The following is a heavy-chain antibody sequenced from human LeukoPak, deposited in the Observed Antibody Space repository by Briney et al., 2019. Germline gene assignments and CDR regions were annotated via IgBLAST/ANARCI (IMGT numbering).Heavy chain of an antibody. V-gene: IGHV1-2*02. D-gene: IGHD3-10*01. CDR3: ALIGDHAWFDP. CDR1: GYTFSGYY. CDR2: INPNSGGT. J-gene: IGHJ5*02. Sequence: EASVKVSCKASGYTFSGYYIFWVRRAPGQGLEWMGWINPNSGGTNYAPEFQGRLTMTRDTSITTAYTELSTLRSDDTAVYYCALIGDHAWFDPWGQGTLVTVSS.